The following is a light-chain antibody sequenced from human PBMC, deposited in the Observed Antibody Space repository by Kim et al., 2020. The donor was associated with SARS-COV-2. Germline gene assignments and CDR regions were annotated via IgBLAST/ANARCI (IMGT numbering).Light chain of an antibody. CDR1: ETISSDY. J-gene: IGKJ2*01. CDR3: QQYDPSFPYT. Sequence: EIVLTQSPGTLSLSPGERATLPCRTSETISSDYVAWYRHKPGQAPRLLIYGASTRATGIPERFSGSGSGTDFTLTISRLEPEDFAVYYCQQYDPSFPYTFGQGTKLEI. CDR2: GAS. V-gene: IGKV3-20*01.